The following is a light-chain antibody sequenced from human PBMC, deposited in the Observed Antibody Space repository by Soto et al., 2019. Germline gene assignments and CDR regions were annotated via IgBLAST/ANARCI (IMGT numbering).Light chain of an antibody. CDR1: SSDVGSYNL. J-gene: IGLJ1*01. CDR3: CSYARGSTYV. V-gene: IGLV2-23*01. Sequence: QSVLTQPAPVSGSPGQSITISCTGTSSDVGSYNLVSWYQQHPGKVPQLMIYEGSKRPSGVSNRFSGSKSGNTASLTISGLQAEDEADYYCCSYARGSTYVFGTGTKLTVL. CDR2: EGS.